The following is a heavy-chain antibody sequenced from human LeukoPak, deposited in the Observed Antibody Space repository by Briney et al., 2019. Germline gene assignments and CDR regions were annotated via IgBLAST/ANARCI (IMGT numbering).Heavy chain of an antibody. J-gene: IGHJ5*02. CDR1: GGSISSGGYY. CDR3: ARERDIVVVPAASGWFDP. Sequence: SQTLSLTCTVPGGSISSGGYYWSWIRQHPGKGLEWIGYIYYSGSTYYNPSLKSRVTISVDTSKNQFSLKLSSVTAADTAVYYCARERDIVVVPAASGWFDPWGQGTLVTVSS. CDR2: IYYSGST. V-gene: IGHV4-31*03. D-gene: IGHD2-2*01.